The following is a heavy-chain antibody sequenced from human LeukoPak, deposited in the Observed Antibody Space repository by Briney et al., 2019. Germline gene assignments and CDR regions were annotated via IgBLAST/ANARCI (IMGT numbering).Heavy chain of an antibody. Sequence: GGSLRLSCAASGCTFDDYTMHWVRQTPGKGLEWVSLISWDGSSTYYADSVKGRFTISRDNSKNSLYLQMISLRTEDTALYYCAKGEPTSSGWEPIDYWGQGTLVTVSS. CDR1: GCTFDDYT. CDR2: ISWDGSST. D-gene: IGHD6-19*01. CDR3: AKGEPTSSGWEPIDY. J-gene: IGHJ4*02. V-gene: IGHV3-43*01.